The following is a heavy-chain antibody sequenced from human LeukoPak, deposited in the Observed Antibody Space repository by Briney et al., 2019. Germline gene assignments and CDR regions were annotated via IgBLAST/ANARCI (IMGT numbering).Heavy chain of an antibody. CDR1: GYSFTNYD. CDR2: MNPNSGNT. D-gene: IGHD3-22*01. J-gene: IGHJ4*02. CDR3: ARRSDPFDSNAYYF. Sequence: ASVKVSCKTSGYSFTNYDINWVRQATGQGPEWMGWMNPNSGNTGYAQKFQGRVTMTRDTSISTAYMELSSLRSEDTAVYYCARRSDPFDSNAYYFWGQGTLVGVSS. V-gene: IGHV1-8*01.